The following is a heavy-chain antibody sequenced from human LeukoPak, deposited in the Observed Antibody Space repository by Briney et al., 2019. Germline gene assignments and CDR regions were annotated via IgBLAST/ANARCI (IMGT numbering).Heavy chain of an antibody. D-gene: IGHD3-9*01. CDR1: GFSLSTSGVG. CDR3: AHSLSPHYDILTGYYY. V-gene: IGHV2-5*02. Sequence: SGPTLVSPTQTLTLTCTFSGFSLSTSGVGVGWIRQPPGKALEWLALIYWDDDKRYSPSLKSRLTITKDTSKNQVVLTMTNMDPVDTATYYCAHSLSPHYDILTGYYYWGQGTLVTVSS. J-gene: IGHJ4*02. CDR2: IYWDDDK.